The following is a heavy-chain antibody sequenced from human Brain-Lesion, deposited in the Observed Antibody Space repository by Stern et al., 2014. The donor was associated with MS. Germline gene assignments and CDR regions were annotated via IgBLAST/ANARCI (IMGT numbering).Heavy chain of an antibody. J-gene: IGHJ4*02. D-gene: IGHD5-18*01. V-gene: IGHV5-51*03. CDR2: IFPRDSTT. CDR1: GYLFDDYW. Sequence: VQLVQSGAEVKKPGESLKISCEASGYLFDDYWIGWVRQMSGRGLELVAIIFPRDSTTRYSPSVQGQVTISAAKSTTTALFPGNSNPGYSPSANARPTIKAETPIAPAFLKRRSWRAPTTALYSGAGFPATPSGYDRFDYWGQGALVTVSS. CDR3: PTIKAETPIAPAFLKRRSWRAPTTALYSGAGFPATPSGYDRFDY.